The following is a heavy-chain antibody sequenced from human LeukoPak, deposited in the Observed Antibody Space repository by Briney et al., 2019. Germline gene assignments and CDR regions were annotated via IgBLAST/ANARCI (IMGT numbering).Heavy chain of an antibody. CDR3: ARDRYGYDSRGYYNFDY. CDR1: GYTFTSYG. J-gene: IGHJ4*02. V-gene: IGHV1-18*01. D-gene: IGHD3-22*01. Sequence: ASVKVSCKPSGYTFTSYGISWVRQAPGQGLEWMGWISAYNGNTNYAQKLQGRVTMTTDTSTSTAYMELRSLRSDDTAVYYCARDRYGYDSRGYYNFDYWGQGTLVTVSS. CDR2: ISAYNGNT.